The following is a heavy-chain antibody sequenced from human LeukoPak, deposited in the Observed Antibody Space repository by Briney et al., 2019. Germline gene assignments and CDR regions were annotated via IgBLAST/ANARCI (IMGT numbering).Heavy chain of an antibody. CDR3: ARGGSGSSRSCFDY. V-gene: IGHV4-39*01. CDR2: IYYTGST. J-gene: IGHJ4*02. CDR1: GGSVSSSSYY. Sequence: PSETLSLTCTVSGGSVSSSSYYLGWIRQPPRKGLEWIGSIYYTGSTYYNPSLKSRVTISVDTSKNQFSLKLSSVTAADTAVYYCARGGSGSSRSCFDYWGQGTLVTVSS. D-gene: IGHD1-26*01.